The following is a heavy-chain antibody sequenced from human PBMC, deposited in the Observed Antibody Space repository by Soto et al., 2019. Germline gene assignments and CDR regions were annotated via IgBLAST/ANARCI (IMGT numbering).Heavy chain of an antibody. Sequence: QVQLQESGPGLVKPSQTLSLTCTVSGGSISSGGYYWSWIRQHPGKGLEWIGYIYYSGSTYYNPSLKSRVTISVDTSENQFSLKLSSVTAADTAVYYCARENWGYSYGSATWFDPWGQGTLVTVSS. CDR1: GGSISSGGYY. CDR2: IYYSGST. D-gene: IGHD5-18*01. CDR3: ARENWGYSYGSATWFDP. J-gene: IGHJ5*02. V-gene: IGHV4-31*03.